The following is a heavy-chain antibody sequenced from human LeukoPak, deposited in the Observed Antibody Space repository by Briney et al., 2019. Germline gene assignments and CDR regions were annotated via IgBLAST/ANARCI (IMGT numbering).Heavy chain of an antibody. V-gene: IGHV3-66*01. J-gene: IGHJ4*02. D-gene: IGHD6-19*01. CDR1: GFTVSSNY. Sequence: PGGSLRLSCAASGFTVSSNYMSWVRQAPGKGLEWVSVIYSGGSTYYADSVKGRFTISRDNSKNTLYLQMNSLRAEDTAVYYCARDLRGLAVAGTGFGFDYWGQGTLVTVSS. CDR2: IYSGGST. CDR3: ARDLRGLAVAGTGFGFDY.